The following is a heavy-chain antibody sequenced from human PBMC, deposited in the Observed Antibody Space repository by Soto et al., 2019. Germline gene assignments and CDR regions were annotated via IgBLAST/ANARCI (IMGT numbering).Heavy chain of an antibody. D-gene: IGHD2-15*01. V-gene: IGHV3-48*03. J-gene: IGHJ2*01. Sequence: PGGALRLSCAASGLTFRSYEMNWGRQAPGEGLEWVSYISRSGSTIYYADSVKGRVTISRDNAKNSLYLQMNSLRAEDTAVYYCARDGRIRRPDWYFDLWGCGTLVPVSS. CDR2: ISRSGSTI. CDR3: ARDGRIRRPDWYFDL. CDR1: GLTFRSYE.